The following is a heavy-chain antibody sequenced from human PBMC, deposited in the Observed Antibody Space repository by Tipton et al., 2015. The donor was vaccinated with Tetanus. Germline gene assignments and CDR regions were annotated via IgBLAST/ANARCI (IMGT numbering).Heavy chain of an antibody. D-gene: IGHD2-8*02. CDR1: GASISSYF. CDR2: IYYSGST. Sequence: TLSLTCTVSGASISSYFWSWIRQSPGQGLEWIGLIYYSGSTSYNPSLKSRVTISVDTSKNQLSLKLTSVTAADTAVYYCAGVTAQRTELYFEHWGQGTQVTVSS. V-gene: IGHV4-59*01. J-gene: IGHJ1*01. CDR3: AGVTAQRTELYFEH.